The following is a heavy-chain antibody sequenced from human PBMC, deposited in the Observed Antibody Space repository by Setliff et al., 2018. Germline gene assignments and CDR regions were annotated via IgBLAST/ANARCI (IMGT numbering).Heavy chain of an antibody. CDR2: INHSGIT. CDR1: GGSLSNYY. V-gene: IGHV4-34*01. CDR3: ARGGYNGYAVFDD. Sequence: PSETLSLTCTVYGGSLSNYYWSWVRQPPGQGPEWIVEINHSGITNYNPSLKGRVTISVDTSKNKFSLSLSSVTAADTAVYYCARGGYNGYAVFDDWGQGALVTVSS. D-gene: IGHD5-12*01. J-gene: IGHJ4*02.